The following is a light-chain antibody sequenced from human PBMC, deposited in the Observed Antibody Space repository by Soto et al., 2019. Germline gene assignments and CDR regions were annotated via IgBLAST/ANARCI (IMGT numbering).Light chain of an antibody. V-gene: IGLV2-14*01. J-gene: IGLJ1*01. CDR3: SSYTGSNTRV. CDR2: EVT. CDR1: SSDVGGYNY. Sequence: QSALTQPASVSGSPGQSITISCTGTSSDVGGYNYVSWFQQHPGEVPKLLIYEVTNRPSGVSNRFSGSRSGNTASLTISGLQAEDEADYYCSSYTGSNTRVFGTGTKVTVL.